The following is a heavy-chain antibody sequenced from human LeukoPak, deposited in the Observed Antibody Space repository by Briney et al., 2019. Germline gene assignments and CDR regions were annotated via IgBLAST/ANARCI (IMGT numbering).Heavy chain of an antibody. D-gene: IGHD5-18*01. CDR3: ARVRYSSNDY. J-gene: IGHJ4*02. CDR2: INHSGST. CDR1: GGSFSGYY. V-gene: IGHV4-34*01. Sequence: PSETLSLTCAVYGGSFSGYYWSWIRQPPGKGLEWIGEINHSGSTNYNPSLKSRVTISVDTSKNQFSLKLSSVTAADTAVYYCARVRYSSNDYWGQGTLVTVSS.